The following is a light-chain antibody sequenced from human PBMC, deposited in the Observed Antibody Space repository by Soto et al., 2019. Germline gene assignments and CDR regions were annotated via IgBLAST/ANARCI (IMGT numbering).Light chain of an antibody. CDR3: CSYAGTFYV. CDR1: SSNIGAGYD. CDR2: DDN. J-gene: IGLJ1*01. Sequence: QSVLTQPPSVSGAPGQRVVISCAGSSSNIGAGYDLHWYQHLPGTAPKLLIYDDNNRPSGVPDRFSGSRSGTSASLAITGLQAEDEADYYCCSYAGTFYVFGTGTKLTVL. V-gene: IGLV1-40*01.